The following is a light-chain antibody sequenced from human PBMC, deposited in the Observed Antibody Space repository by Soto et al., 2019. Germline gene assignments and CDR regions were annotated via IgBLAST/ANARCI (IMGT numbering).Light chain of an antibody. Sequence: DIQMTQSPSTLSASVGDRVTITCRASQSISSWLAWYQQKPGKAPKLLIYDASSLQSGVPSRFSGSGSGTAFTLTISSLQPEDFATYYCQQSYNTPLFGGGTKVDIK. CDR3: QQSYNTPL. CDR2: DAS. CDR1: QSISSW. V-gene: IGKV1-39*01. J-gene: IGKJ4*01.